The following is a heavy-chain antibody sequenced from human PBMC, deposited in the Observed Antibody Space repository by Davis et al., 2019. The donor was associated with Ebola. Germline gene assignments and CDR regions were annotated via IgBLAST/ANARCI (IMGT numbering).Heavy chain of an antibody. D-gene: IGHD4-17*01. Sequence: PGGSLRLSCAASRFTFSSYGMYWVRQAPGKGLEWVAVISYDGSNKYYADSVKGRFTISRDNSKNTLYLQMNSLRAEDTAVYYCAKDKSNGDYKDGMDVWGQGTTVAVSS. CDR3: AKDKSNGDYKDGMDV. V-gene: IGHV3-30*18. CDR1: RFTFSSYG. J-gene: IGHJ6*02. CDR2: ISYDGSNK.